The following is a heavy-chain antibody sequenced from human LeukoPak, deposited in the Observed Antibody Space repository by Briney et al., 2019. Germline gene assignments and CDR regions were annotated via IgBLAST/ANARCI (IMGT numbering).Heavy chain of an antibody. CDR3: ARDRHVHSYGFRASNKHFDY. J-gene: IGHJ4*02. Sequence: MPSETLSLTCTVSGGSISSSSYYWGWIRQPPGKGLEWIGSIYYSRSTYYNPSLKSRVTISVDTSKNQFSLKLSSVTAADTAVYYCARDRHVHSYGFRASNKHFDYWGQGTLVTVSS. CDR1: GGSISSSSYY. V-gene: IGHV4-39*07. D-gene: IGHD5-18*01. CDR2: IYYSRST.